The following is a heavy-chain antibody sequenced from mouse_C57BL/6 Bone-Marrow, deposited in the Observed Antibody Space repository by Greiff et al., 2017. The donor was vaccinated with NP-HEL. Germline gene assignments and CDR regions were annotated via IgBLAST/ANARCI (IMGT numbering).Heavy chain of an antibody. D-gene: IGHD2-1*01. CDR3: ARESMGYGNYLDY. Sequence: VQLQQSGAELARPGASVKLSCKASGYTFTSYGISWVKQRTGQGLEWIGEVYPRSGNTYYNEKFKGKATLTADKSSSTAYMELRSLTSEDSAVYFCARESMGYGNYLDYWGQGTSVTVSS. CDR1: GYTFTSYG. V-gene: IGHV1-81*01. J-gene: IGHJ4*01. CDR2: VYPRSGNT.